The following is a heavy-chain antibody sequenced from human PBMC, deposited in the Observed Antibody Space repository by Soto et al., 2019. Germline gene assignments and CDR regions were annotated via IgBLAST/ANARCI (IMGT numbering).Heavy chain of an antibody. J-gene: IGHJ6*02. CDR3: AKKSPSSIQGWAFAMDV. V-gene: IGHV3-53*02. D-gene: IGHD1-26*01. CDR1: GFTVTTNY. Sequence: EVQLVETGGGLIQPGGSLRLSCLASGFTVTTNYMIWVRQTPGKGLEWVSTTFSGGSTNYADSVRGRFSISRDNSKNTVYLQMNNLRVEDTAVYYCAKKSPSSIQGWAFAMDVWGQGTTVSVSS. CDR2: TFSGGST.